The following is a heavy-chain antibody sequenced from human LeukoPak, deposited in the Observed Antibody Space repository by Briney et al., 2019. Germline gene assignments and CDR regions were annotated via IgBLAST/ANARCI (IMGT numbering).Heavy chain of an antibody. J-gene: IGHJ4*02. CDR2: ISSSSSYI. D-gene: IGHD1-7*01. CDR1: GFTFDTYW. Sequence: GGSLRLSCAASGFTFDTYWMSWVRQAPGKGLEWVSSISSSSSYIYYADSVKGRFTISRDNAKNSLYLQMNSLRAEDTAVYYCARGWNYAFRFDDWGQGTLVTVSS. V-gene: IGHV3-21*01. CDR3: ARGWNYAFRFDD.